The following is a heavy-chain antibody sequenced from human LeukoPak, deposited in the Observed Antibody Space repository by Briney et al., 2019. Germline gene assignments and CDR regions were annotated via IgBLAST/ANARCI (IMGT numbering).Heavy chain of an antibody. V-gene: IGHV3-23*01. J-gene: IGHJ5*02. CDR2: ISGSGGST. D-gene: IGHD5-12*01. CDR3: AKSTRGYGLLSRNWLDP. CDR1: GFTFSSYA. Sequence: GGSLRLSCAASGFTFSSYAMSWVRQAPGKGLEWVSAISGSGGSTYYADSVKGRFTISRDNSKNTLYLQMNSLRAEDTAVYYCAKSTRGYGLLSRNWLDPWGQGTLVTVSS.